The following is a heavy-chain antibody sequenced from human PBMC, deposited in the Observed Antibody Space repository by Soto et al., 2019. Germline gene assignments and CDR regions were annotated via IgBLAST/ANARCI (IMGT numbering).Heavy chain of an antibody. D-gene: IGHD6-13*01. V-gene: IGHV3-7*05. CDR2: INRDASKM. Sequence: EVKLEESGGDLVQPGGSLRLSCAASGLTLSSYWMTWVRQAPGKGLEWVANINRDASKMSYLDSVRGRFTISRDNVRNSLYLQMDSLRADDTALYYCARDESPGSSSLYLDAFDIWGQGTMVTVSS. CDR1: GLTLSSYW. CDR3: ARDESPGSSSLYLDAFDI. J-gene: IGHJ3*02.